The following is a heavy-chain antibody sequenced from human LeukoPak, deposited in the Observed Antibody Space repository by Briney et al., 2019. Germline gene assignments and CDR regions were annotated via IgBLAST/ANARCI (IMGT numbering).Heavy chain of an antibody. V-gene: IGHV1-2*02. J-gene: IGHJ6*03. Sequence: ASVKVSCKASGFTFTDYYLHWVRQAPGQGLEWLGWINPKTGGTKHAEILQGRITMSRHTSVTTVYLELSSLRSDDTAVYYCPRRAVAHNYYYYMDVWGKGTTVTVSS. CDR3: PRRAVAHNYYYYMDV. D-gene: IGHD6-19*01. CDR2: INPKTGGT. CDR1: GFTFTDYY.